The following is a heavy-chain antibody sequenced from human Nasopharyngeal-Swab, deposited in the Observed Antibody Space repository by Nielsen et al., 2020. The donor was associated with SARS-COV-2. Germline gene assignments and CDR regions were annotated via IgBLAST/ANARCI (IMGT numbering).Heavy chain of an antibody. Sequence: GESLKISCAASGFTFYSYAMTWVRQAPGKGLEWVSSVTGSGSTTKYADSVKGRFTISRDNSNKKVYLQMHSLRAEDSAVYYCAKDRYCSGGACYFNGFDSWGQGTLVTVSS. CDR1: GFTFYSYA. D-gene: IGHD2-15*01. CDR2: VTGSGSTT. V-gene: IGHV3-23*01. J-gene: IGHJ4*02. CDR3: AKDRYCSGGACYFNGFDS.